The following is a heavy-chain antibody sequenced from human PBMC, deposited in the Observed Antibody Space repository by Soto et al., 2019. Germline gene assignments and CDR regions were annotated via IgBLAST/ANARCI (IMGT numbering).Heavy chain of an antibody. CDR2: ISYDGSNK. CDR1: GFTFSSYA. CDR3: ARDRYSSGWSYFDY. J-gene: IGHJ4*02. Sequence: PGGSLRLSCAASGFTFSSYAMHWVLQAPGKGLEWVAVISYDGSNKYYADSVKGRFTISRDNSKNTLYLQMNSLRAEDTAVYYCARDRYSSGWSYFDYWGQGTLVTVSS. D-gene: IGHD6-19*01. V-gene: IGHV3-30-3*01.